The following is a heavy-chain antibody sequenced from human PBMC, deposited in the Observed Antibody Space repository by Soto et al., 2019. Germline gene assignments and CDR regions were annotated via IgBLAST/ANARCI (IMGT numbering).Heavy chain of an antibody. D-gene: IGHD6-19*01. CDR1: GGSFGSYT. J-gene: IGHJ6*02. CDR2: IIPILGIA. Sequence: SVKVSCKASGGSFGSYTISWVRQAPGQGLEWMGRIIPILGIANYAQKFQGRVTITADKSTSTAYMELSSLRSEDTAVYYCARDRRYFDPSQRGYSSGWYGQWKAYYYYGIDVWGQGTTVTVSS. V-gene: IGHV1-69*04. CDR3: ARDRRYFDPSQRGYSSGWYGQWKAYYYYGIDV.